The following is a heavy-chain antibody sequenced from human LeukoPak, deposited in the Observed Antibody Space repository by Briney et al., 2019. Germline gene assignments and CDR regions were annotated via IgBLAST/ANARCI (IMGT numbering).Heavy chain of an antibody. D-gene: IGHD6-19*01. Sequence: PSETLSLTCTVSGVSISRSSYFWDWLRQPPGKVREWIVSIYYSGSTYYNPSPKSRGTISVDTSKKKFTLRLSSVTAADTAVYYCARLQTSGWYYFDYWGEGTMVTVSS. CDR3: ARLQTSGWYYFDY. CDR2: IYYSGST. J-gene: IGHJ4*02. V-gene: IGHV4-39*01. CDR1: GVSISRSSYF.